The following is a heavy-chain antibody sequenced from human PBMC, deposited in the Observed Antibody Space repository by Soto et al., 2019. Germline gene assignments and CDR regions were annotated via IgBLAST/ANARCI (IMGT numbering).Heavy chain of an antibody. CDR3: TTGHRYYYESRGYYHTTYVGMDV. V-gene: IGHV3-15*07. CDR1: GFTFSNAW. D-gene: IGHD3-22*01. Sequence: EVQLVESGGGLVKPGGSLRLSCAASGFTFSNAWLNWVRQAPGKGLEWVGRITSKPAGGTTDYAAPVKGRFTISRDDSKNTLYLQMNSLKTEDTAVYYCTTGHRYYYESRGYYHTTYVGMDVWGQGTTVTVS. J-gene: IGHJ6*02. CDR2: ITSKPAGGTT.